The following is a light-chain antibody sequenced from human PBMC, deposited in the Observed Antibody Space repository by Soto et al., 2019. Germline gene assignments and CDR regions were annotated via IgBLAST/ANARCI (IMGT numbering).Light chain of an antibody. J-gene: IGLJ2*01. CDR2: EVN. CDR3: SLYTGSSNLV. Sequence: QSVLTQPPSASGSPGQSVTISCTGTSSDVGRYNCVSWYQQPPGTAPKLMIYEVNKRPSGVPDRFSGSKSGNTASLTVSGLQAEDEAHYYCSLYTGSSNLVFGGGTKLTVL. V-gene: IGLV2-18*01. CDR1: SSDVGRYNC.